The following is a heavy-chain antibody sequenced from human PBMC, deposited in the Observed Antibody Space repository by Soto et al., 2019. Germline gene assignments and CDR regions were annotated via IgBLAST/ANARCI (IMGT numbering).Heavy chain of an antibody. CDR2: IIPIFGTA. Sequence: SVKVSCKASGGTFSSYAISWVRQAPGQGLEWMGGIIPIFGTANYAQKFQGRVTITADESTSTAYMELSSLRSEDTAVYYCARDYYGSGSYTRVGYYYGMDVWGQGTTVTVSS. CDR1: GGTFSSYA. V-gene: IGHV1-69*13. CDR3: ARDYYGSGSYTRVGYYYGMDV. D-gene: IGHD3-10*01. J-gene: IGHJ6*02.